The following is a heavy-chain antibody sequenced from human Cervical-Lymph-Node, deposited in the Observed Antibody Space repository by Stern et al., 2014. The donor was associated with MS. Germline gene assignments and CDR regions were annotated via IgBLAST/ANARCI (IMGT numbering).Heavy chain of an antibody. CDR3: ASQI. Sequence: VQLVESGGGVVQPGRSLRLSCAASGFIFSNYAMHWVRQPPGEGLEWVAVVSSDGATTYFADSVKGRFTISRDNSKKTPYLQMNSLKIEDTAIYYCASQIWGQGTMVTVSS. J-gene: IGHJ3*02. CDR2: VSSDGATT. V-gene: IGHV3-30*01. CDR1: GFIFSNYA.